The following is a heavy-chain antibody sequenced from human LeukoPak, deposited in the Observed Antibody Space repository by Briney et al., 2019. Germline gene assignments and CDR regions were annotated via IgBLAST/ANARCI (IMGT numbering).Heavy chain of an antibody. V-gene: IGHV4-61*02. Sequence: SETLSLTCTVSGGSLSSGSYYWSWIRQPAGKGLEWIGRIYTSGSTNYNPSLKSRVTISVDTSKNQFSLKLSSVTAADTAVYYCARPLGATAWFDPWGQGTLVTVSS. D-gene: IGHD1-26*01. J-gene: IGHJ5*02. CDR2: IYTSGST. CDR1: GGSLSSGSYY. CDR3: ARPLGATAWFDP.